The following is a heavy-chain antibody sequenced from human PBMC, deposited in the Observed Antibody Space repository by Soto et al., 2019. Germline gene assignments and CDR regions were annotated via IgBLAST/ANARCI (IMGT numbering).Heavy chain of an antibody. CDR2: ISYDGSNK. Sequence: GGSLRLSCAASGINFNDYWMSWVRQAPGKGLEWVAVISYDGSNKYYADSVKGRFTISRDNSKNTLYLQMNSLRAEDTAVYYCARGLARGPMMGPFDYWGQGTLVTVSS. CDR3: ARGLARGPMMGPFDY. D-gene: IGHD3-22*01. CDR1: GINFNDYW. V-gene: IGHV3-30-3*01. J-gene: IGHJ4*02.